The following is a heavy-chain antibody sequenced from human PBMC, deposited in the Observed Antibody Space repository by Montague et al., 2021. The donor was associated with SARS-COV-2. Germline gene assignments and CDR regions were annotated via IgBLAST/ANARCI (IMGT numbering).Heavy chain of an antibody. Sequence: SETLSLTCTVSGVAVLSRSWEGHTPDPETHLECVCGLPHSRNTIYNPSXXSRVSSSVDTSKNQFSLRLKSVIAADTAVYYCAGRLPQYTSGWYFDQWGQGTLVAVSS. D-gene: IGHD6-19*01. J-gene: IGHJ4*02. CDR2: LPHSRNT. CDR3: AGRLPQYTSGWYFDQ. CDR1: GVAVLSRS. V-gene: IGHV4-59*08.